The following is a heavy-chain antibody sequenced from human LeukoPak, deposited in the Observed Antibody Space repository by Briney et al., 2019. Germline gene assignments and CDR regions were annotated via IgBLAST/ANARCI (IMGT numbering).Heavy chain of an antibody. CDR3: ARGAGYNYPYYFDY. J-gene: IGHJ4*02. CDR1: GFTFSSYG. D-gene: IGHD5-24*01. Sequence: GSLRLSCAASGFTFSSYGMHWVRQAPGKGLEWVAVIWYDRSNKYYADSVKGRFTISRDNSKNTLYLQMNSLRAEDTAVYYCARGAGYNYPYYFDYWGQGTLVTVSS. CDR2: IWYDRSNK. V-gene: IGHV3-33*01.